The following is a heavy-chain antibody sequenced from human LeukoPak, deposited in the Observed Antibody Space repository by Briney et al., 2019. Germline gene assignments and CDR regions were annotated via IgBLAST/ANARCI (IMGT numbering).Heavy chain of an antibody. Sequence: PGGSLRLSCAASGFTFSNYGMHWVRQAPDKGLEWVAFIRNDDGSNKYYADSVKGRFTISRDNSKNTVHLQMNSLRVEDMAVYYCAKDEAQYFQHWGQGTLVTVSA. CDR2: IRNDDGSNK. V-gene: IGHV3-30*02. J-gene: IGHJ1*01. CDR3: AKDEAQYFQH. CDR1: GFTFSNYG.